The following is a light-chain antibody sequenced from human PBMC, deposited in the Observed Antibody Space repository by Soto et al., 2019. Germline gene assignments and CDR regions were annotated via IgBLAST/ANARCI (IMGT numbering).Light chain of an antibody. CDR2: AAS. Sequence: DIQMTRSPSSLSASVGARVTITCRASQVISTYLAWYQQKPGTVPKLLISAASTLQSGVPSRFSGSGSGTDFTLTISSLQPEDVATYYCQKYNSAPLPFGGGTKVDIK. J-gene: IGKJ4*01. CDR1: QVISTY. CDR3: QKYNSAPLP. V-gene: IGKV1-27*01.